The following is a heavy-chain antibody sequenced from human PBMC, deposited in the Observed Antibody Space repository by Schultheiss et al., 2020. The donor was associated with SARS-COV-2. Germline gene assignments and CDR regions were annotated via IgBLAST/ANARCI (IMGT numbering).Heavy chain of an antibody. J-gene: IGHJ4*02. CDR2: FHSSGST. CDR1: GGTLDHGGYY. CDR3: ARDGGTYYYVDY. D-gene: IGHD1-26*01. Sequence: SQTLSLTCSVSGGTLDHGGYYWSWIRQPAGKGLEWIGRFHSSGSTTYNPSLKSRVTISVDTSKNQFSLKLSSVTAADTAVYYCARDGGTYYYVDYWGQGTLVTVSS. V-gene: IGHV4-61*02.